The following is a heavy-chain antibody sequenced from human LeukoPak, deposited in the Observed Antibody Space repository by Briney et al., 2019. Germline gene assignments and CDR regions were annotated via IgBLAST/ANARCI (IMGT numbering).Heavy chain of an antibody. V-gene: IGHV1-18*01. CDR2: ISAYNGNT. CDR1: GYTFTSYG. CDR3: ARGTLLLLFGELLSQHFDY. J-gene: IGHJ4*02. Sequence: ASVKVSCKASGYTFTSYGISWVRQAPGQGLEWMGWISAYNGNTNYAQKLQGRVTMTTDTSTSTAYMELRSLRSDDTAVYYCARGTLLLLFGELLSQHFDYWGQGTLVTVSS. D-gene: IGHD3-10*01.